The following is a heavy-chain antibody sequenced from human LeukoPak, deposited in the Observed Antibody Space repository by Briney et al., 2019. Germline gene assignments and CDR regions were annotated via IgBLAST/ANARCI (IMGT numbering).Heavy chain of an antibody. CDR2: INHSGST. V-gene: IGHV4-34*01. Sequence: SETLSLTCAVYGGSFSGYYWGWIRQPPGKGLEWIGEINHSGSTNYNPSLKSRVTISVDTSKNQFSLKLSSVTAADTAVYYCARGNYYDSNWGQGTLVTVSS. CDR1: GGSFSGYY. CDR3: ARGNYYDSN. D-gene: IGHD3-22*01. J-gene: IGHJ4*02.